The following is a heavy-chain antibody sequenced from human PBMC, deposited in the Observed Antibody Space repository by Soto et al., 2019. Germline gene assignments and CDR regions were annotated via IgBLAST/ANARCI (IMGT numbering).Heavy chain of an antibody. CDR1: GYTLTELS. Sequence: ASVKVSCKVSGYTLTELSMHWVRQAPGKGLEWMGGFDPEDGETIYAQKFQGRVTMTEDTSTDTAYIELSSLRYEDTAVYYCATTREYGALLDYYGMDVWGQGTTVTVSS. D-gene: IGHD4-17*01. V-gene: IGHV1-24*01. CDR2: FDPEDGET. J-gene: IGHJ6*02. CDR3: ATTREYGALLDYYGMDV.